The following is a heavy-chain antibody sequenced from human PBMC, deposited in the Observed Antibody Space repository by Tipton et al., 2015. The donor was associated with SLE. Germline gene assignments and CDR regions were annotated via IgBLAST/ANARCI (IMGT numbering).Heavy chain of an antibody. CDR2: IYHSGST. V-gene: IGHV4-38-2*02. Sequence: TLSLTCTVSGYSISSGYYCGWSRQPPGKGLEWIGSIYHSGSTYYNPSLKSRVIISVDTSKKQFSLKLSSVTAADTAVYYCARGISYGDWFDFWGQGTLVTVSS. D-gene: IGHD4-17*01. CDR3: ARGISYGDWFDF. J-gene: IGHJ4*02. CDR1: GYSISSGYY.